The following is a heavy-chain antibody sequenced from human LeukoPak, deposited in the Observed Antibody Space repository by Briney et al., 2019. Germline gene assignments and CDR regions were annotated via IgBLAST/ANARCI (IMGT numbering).Heavy chain of an antibody. D-gene: IGHD4-17*01. Sequence: GGSLRLSCAASRFTFSDYWMHWVRQAPGKGLVWVSRINRDGGGTTYADSVKGRFTISRDNAKNTLYLQMNSLRAEDTAVYFCARVAYGDYGVFDYWGQGTLVTVSS. CDR3: ARVAYGDYGVFDY. V-gene: IGHV3-74*01. CDR2: INRDGGGT. CDR1: RFTFSDYW. J-gene: IGHJ4*02.